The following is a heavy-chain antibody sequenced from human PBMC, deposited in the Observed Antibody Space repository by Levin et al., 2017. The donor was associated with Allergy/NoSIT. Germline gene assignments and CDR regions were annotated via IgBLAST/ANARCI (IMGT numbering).Heavy chain of an antibody. CDR3: AREGEYCSGGSCYPPYYGMDV. Sequence: VASVKVSCKASGGTFSSYAISWVRQAPGQGLEWMGGIIPIFGTANYAQKFQGRVTITADESTSTAYMELSSLRSEDTAVYYCAREGEYCSGGSCYPPYYGMDVWGQGTTVTVSS. CDR1: GGTFSSYA. CDR2: IIPIFGTA. J-gene: IGHJ6*02. D-gene: IGHD2-15*01. V-gene: IGHV1-69*13.